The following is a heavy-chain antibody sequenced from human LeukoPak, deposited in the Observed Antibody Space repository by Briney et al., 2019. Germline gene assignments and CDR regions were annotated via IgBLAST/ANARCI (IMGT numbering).Heavy chain of an antibody. J-gene: IGHJ4*02. CDR3: ARVVPAAQSDY. V-gene: IGHV4-34*01. D-gene: IGHD2-2*01. CDR2: INHSGST. Sequence: PGGSLRLSCAASGFTFSSYGMSWVRQAPGKGLEWIGEINHSGSTNYNPSLKSRVTISVDTSKNQFSLKLSSVTAADTAVYYCARVVPAAQSDYWGQGTLVTVSS. CDR1: GFTFSSYG.